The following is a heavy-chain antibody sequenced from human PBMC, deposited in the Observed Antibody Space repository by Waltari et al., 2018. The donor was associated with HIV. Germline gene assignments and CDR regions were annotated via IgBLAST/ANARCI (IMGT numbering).Heavy chain of an antibody. CDR3: ARGLEWFDP. J-gene: IGHJ5*02. CDR2: ISGDGSGT. D-gene: IGHD5-12*01. CDR1: GFTFSTYW. V-gene: IGHV3-74*01. Sequence: EVQLVESGGGLVQPGGSLRLSCAASGFTFSTYWMDWVRQDPGKGLVWVSRISGDGSGTHYADSVKGRFTISRDNAKNTLYLQMNSLRVEDTAIYYCARGLEWFDPWGQGTLVTVSS.